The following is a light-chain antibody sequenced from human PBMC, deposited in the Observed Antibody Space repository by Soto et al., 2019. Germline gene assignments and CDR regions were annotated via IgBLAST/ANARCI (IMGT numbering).Light chain of an antibody. CDR3: QPANSCPLT. J-gene: IGKJ4*01. CDR1: QIVSNNH. Sequence: EIVLTQSPGTLSLSPGERATLSSRSSQIVSNNHLAWYQQEPGQASRLLIYGEYNRATGIADRFSGSGSGTDFTLTISSLQPEDFAPYYCQPANSCPLTFGGGTKLEIK. V-gene: IGKV3-20*01. CDR2: GEY.